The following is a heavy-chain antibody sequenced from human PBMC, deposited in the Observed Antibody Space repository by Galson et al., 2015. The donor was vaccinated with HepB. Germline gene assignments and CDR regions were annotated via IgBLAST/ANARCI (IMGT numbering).Heavy chain of an antibody. V-gene: IGHV4-30-2*01. CDR1: GGSISSAGYS. CDR2: IYHSGSI. D-gene: IGHD2-15*01. Sequence: TLSLTCAVSGGSISSAGYSWSWIRQPPGKGLEWIGYIYHSGSIYYNPSLKRRVSISADRSKNQFSLNLRSVTAADTAVYYCASVLTGGGYFFDYWGQGIPVTVPS. J-gene: IGHJ4*02. CDR3: ASVLTGGGYFFDY.